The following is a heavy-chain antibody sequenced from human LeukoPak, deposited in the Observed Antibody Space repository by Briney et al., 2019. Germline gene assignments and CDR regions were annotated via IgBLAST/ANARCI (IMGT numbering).Heavy chain of an antibody. V-gene: IGHV5-51*01. D-gene: IGHD2-2*01. CDR1: GYTFTTYW. CDR3: ATHSPSSISLHI. Sequence: GESLKISCKGSGYTFTTYWIGWVRQMPGKGLEWMGIIYPGDSDTTYNPSFQGQVTISADKSISTAYLQWSSLKASDTAMYYCATHSPSSISLHIWGQGTMVTVSS. CDR2: IYPGDSDT. J-gene: IGHJ3*02.